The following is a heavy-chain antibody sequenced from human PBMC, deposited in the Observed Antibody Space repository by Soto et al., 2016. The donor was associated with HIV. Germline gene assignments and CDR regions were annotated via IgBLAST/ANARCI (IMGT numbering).Heavy chain of an antibody. V-gene: IGHV3-33*01. Sequence: VQLVESGGGVVQPGRSLRLSCAASGFTFNLYGMHWVRQAPGKGLEWVAVIWSDGSNTYYTDSVKGRFTISRDNSRNTLYLQMNSLRAEDTAVYFCARGRGSYDAGGYYFEAFDYLGPRDNGHRLF. CDR3: ARGRGSYDAGGYYFEAFDY. CDR2: IWSDGSNT. J-gene: IGHJ3*02. CDR1: GFTFNLYG. D-gene: IGHD3-22*01.